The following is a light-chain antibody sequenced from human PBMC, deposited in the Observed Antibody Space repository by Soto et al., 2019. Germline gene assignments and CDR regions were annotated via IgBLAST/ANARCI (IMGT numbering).Light chain of an antibody. J-gene: IGLJ3*02. CDR3: QLWDNKNDEVV. V-gene: IGLV3-21*04. CDR1: NIATYS. CDR2: NDN. Sequence: SYELTQPPSVSLAPGKTARITCGGNNIATYSVHWYRQKPGQAPVLVISNDNDRPSRIPDRFSGSNSGHTATLTIRRVEAGDEADYYCQLWDNKNDEVVFGGGTKVTVL.